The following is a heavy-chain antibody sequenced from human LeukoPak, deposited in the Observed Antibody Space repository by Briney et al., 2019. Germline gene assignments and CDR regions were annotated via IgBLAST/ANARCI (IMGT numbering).Heavy chain of an antibody. CDR3: ARLITAFQAFDS. V-gene: IGHV4-34*01. CDR2: INHSGST. J-gene: IGHJ4*02. CDR1: GGSFSGYY. Sequence: SETLSLTCAVYGGSFSGYYWSWIRQPPGKGLEWIGEINHSGSTNYNPSLNSRVTISVDTSKNQFSLNLSSVTAADTAVYYCARLITAFQAFDSWGQGTLVTVSS. D-gene: IGHD3-16*01.